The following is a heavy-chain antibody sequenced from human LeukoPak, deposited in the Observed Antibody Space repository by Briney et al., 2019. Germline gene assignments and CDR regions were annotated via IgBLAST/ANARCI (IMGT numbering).Heavy chain of an antibody. V-gene: IGHV4-59*01. Sequence: PSETLSLTCTVSGGSISNYYWSWPRQPPGKGLEWIGYIYYTGSTNYNPSLKSRVTISVDTSKNQFSLKVSSVTAADTAVYYCARDPRGGTSRDNWSDPWGQGTLVTVSS. J-gene: IGHJ5*02. CDR3: ARDPRGGTSRDNWSDP. CDR2: IYYTGST. CDR1: GGSISNYY. D-gene: IGHD1-1*01.